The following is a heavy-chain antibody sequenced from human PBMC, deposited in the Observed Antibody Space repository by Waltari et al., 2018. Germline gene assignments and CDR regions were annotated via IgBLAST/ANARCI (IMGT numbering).Heavy chain of an antibody. CDR1: GGSISSHY. Sequence: QVQLQESGPGLVKPSETLSLTCTVSGGSISSHYWSWIRQPPGKGLEWIGYIYYSGSTNYNPSLKSRVTISVDTSKNQFSLKLSSVTAADTAVYYCARGYYEFDYWGQGTLVTVSS. D-gene: IGHD3-3*01. V-gene: IGHV4-59*11. CDR2: IYYSGST. CDR3: ARGYYEFDY. J-gene: IGHJ4*02.